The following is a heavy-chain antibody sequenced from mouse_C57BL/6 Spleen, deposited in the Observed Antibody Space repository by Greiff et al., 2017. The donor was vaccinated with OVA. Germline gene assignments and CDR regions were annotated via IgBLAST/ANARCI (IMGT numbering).Heavy chain of an antibody. V-gene: IGHV3-6*01. D-gene: IGHD2-4*01. CDR3: ASYDYSWFAY. CDR2: INYDGSN. Sequence: EVKLMESGPGLVKPSQSLSLTCSVPGYSITSGYYWNWIRQFPGNKLEWMGYINYDGSNNYNPSLKNRISITRDTSKNQFFLKLNSVTTEDTATYYCASYDYSWFAYWGQGTLVTVSA. J-gene: IGHJ3*01. CDR1: GYSITSGYY.